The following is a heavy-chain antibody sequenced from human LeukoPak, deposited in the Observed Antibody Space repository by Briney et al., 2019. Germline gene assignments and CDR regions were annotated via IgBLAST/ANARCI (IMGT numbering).Heavy chain of an antibody. V-gene: IGHV3-21*01. CDR3: ARDRAPQVYFDY. CDR1: GFTFSSYS. Sequence: GGSLRLSCAASGFTFSSYSMNWVRQAPGKGLEWVSSISSSSYIYYADSVKGRFTISRDNAKNSLYLQMNSLRAEDTAVYYCARDRAPQVYFDYWGQGTLVTVSS. CDR2: ISSSSYI. J-gene: IGHJ4*02.